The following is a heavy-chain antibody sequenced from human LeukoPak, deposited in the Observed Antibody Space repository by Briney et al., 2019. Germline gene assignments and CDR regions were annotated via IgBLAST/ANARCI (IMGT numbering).Heavy chain of an antibody. CDR1: GGSISSYY. D-gene: IGHD3-9*01. CDR3: ARSNYDILTGYHYNWFDP. V-gene: IGHV4-59*08. Sequence: SETLSLTCTVSGGSISSYYWSWIRQPPGKGLEWIGYIYYSGSTNYNPSLKSRVTISVDTSKNQFPLKLSSVTAADTAVYYCARSNYDILTGYHYNWFDPWGQGTLVTVSS. J-gene: IGHJ5*02. CDR2: IYYSGST.